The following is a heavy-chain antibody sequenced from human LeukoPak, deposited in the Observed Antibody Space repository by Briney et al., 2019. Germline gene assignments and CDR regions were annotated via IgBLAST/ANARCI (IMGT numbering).Heavy chain of an antibody. CDR1: GFTFSSYS. Sequence: GGSLRLSCAASGFTFSSYSMNWVRQAPGKGLEWVSSISSSSSYIYYADSVKGRFTISRDNAKNSLYLQMNSLRAEDTAVYYCARVSSSGGFDTWGQGTLVTVSS. CDR2: ISSSSSYI. J-gene: IGHJ5*02. V-gene: IGHV3-21*01. D-gene: IGHD6-13*01. CDR3: ARVSSSGGFDT.